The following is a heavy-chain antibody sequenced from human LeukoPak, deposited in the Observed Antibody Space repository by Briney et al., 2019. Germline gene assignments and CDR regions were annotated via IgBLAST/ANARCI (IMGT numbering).Heavy chain of an antibody. CDR1: GGSFSGYY. CDR2: INHSGST. V-gene: IGHV4-34*01. CDR3: ARERYSSGWANYIDY. J-gene: IGHJ4*02. D-gene: IGHD6-19*01. Sequence: SETLSHTCAVYGGSFSGYYWSWIRQPPGKGLEWIGEINHSGSTNYNPSLKSRVTISVDTSKNQFSLKLSSVTAADTAVYYCARERYSSGWANYIDYWGQGTLVTVSS.